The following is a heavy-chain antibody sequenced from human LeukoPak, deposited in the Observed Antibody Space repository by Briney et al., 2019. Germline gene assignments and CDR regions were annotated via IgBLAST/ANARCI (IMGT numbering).Heavy chain of an antibody. Sequence: GRSLRLSCAASGFTFSRYGMHWVRQAPGKGLEWVSAISGSGGSTYYADSVKGRFTISRDNSKNTLYLQMNSLRAEDTAVYYCAKEQHTIAAAGDFDYWGQGTLVTVSS. CDR2: ISGSGGST. CDR1: GFTFSRYG. V-gene: IGHV3-23*01. CDR3: AKEQHTIAAAGDFDY. J-gene: IGHJ4*02. D-gene: IGHD6-13*01.